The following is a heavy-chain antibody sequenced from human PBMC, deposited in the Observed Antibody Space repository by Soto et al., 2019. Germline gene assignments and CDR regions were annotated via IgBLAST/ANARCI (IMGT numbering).Heavy chain of an antibody. CDR3: ARESHNIVTGPPSVWDFDL. CDR1: GGSFRGYY. CDR2: VTGLASI. J-gene: IGHJ2*01. Sequence: QVQLQQWGAGPLRPLETLSLACGGSGGSFRGYYWAWIRPPPRQGLEGIGEVTGLASINSNPSLKIRVMTSGDTSKAQYALKLTSVTSADSAVYYRARESHNIVTGPPSVWDFDLWWRGIRLSV. D-gene: IGHD3-9*01. V-gene: IGHV4-34*01.